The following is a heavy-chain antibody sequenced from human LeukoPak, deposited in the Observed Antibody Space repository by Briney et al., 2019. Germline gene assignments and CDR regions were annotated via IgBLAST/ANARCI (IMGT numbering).Heavy chain of an antibody. CDR3: AGASRLRGRDYYYYMDV. CDR1: GGSISSYY. Sequence: SETLSLTCTVSGGSISSYYWSWIRQPAGKGLEWIGRIYTSGSTNYNPSLKSRVTIPVDTSKNQFSLKLSSVTAADTAVYYCAGASRLRGRDYYYYMDVWGKGTTVTVSS. V-gene: IGHV4-4*07. J-gene: IGHJ6*03. CDR2: IYTSGST.